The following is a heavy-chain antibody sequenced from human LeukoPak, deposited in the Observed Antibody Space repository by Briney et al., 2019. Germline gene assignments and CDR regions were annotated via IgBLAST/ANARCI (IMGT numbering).Heavy chain of an antibody. D-gene: IGHD3-10*01. CDR3: ARRMVRGVSPMY. V-gene: IGHV4-39*01. Sequence: SETLSLTCTVSGGTISSSSYYWGWIRQPPGKGLEWIGSIYYSGSTYYNPSLKSRVTISVDTSKNQFSLKLSSVTAADTAAYYCARRMVRGVSPMYWGQGTLVTVSS. J-gene: IGHJ4*02. CDR1: GGTISSSSYY. CDR2: IYYSGST.